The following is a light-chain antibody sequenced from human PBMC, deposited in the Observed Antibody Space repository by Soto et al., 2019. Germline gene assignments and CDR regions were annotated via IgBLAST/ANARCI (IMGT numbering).Light chain of an antibody. CDR3: LLSYSGFVV. V-gene: IGLV7-46*01. CDR2: DTS. CDR1: TGAVTSVHY. Sequence: QTVVTQEPSLTVSPGWTVTLTCGSTTGAVTSVHYPYWFQRKPGQAPRTLIYDTSNKHSWTPARFSGSLLGGKAALTLSGAQPEDEAEYYCLLSYSGFVVFGGGTKVTVL. J-gene: IGLJ2*01.